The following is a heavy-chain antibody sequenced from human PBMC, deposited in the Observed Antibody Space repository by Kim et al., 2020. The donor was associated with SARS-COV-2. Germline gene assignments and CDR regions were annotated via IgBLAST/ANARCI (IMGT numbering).Heavy chain of an antibody. Sequence: SETLSLTCAVFGGSFSGYYWSWIRQPPGKGLEWIGEINHSGSTNYNPSLKSRVTISVDTSKNQFSLKLSSVTAADTAVYYCARWGGHSSSWYGWFDPWG. CDR1: GGSFSGYY. CDR2: INHSGST. CDR3: ARWGGHSSSWYGWFDP. J-gene: IGHJ5*02. D-gene: IGHD6-13*01. V-gene: IGHV4-34*01.